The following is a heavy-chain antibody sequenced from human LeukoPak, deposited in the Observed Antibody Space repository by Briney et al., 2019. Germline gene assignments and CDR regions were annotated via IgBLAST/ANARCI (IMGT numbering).Heavy chain of an antibody. V-gene: IGHV4-59*08. CDR3: ARQFVSASGTYMTVFDP. CDR2: IYSSGTT. Sequence: SETLSLTCTVSGGSIRIYYWSWIRQPPGKGLEWIGHIYSSGTTNYNPSLKSRVTISVDTSKTQFSLKLSSVTAADPAVYYCARQFVSASGTYMTVFDPWGQGTLVTVSS. J-gene: IGHJ5*02. CDR1: GGSIRIYY. D-gene: IGHD3-10*01.